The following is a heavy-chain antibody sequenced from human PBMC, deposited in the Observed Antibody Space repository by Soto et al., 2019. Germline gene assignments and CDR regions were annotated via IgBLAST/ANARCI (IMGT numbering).Heavy chain of an antibody. Sequence: SQTLSLTCAISGDSVSSNSAAWNWIRQSPSRGLEWLGRTYYRSKWYNDYAVSVKSRITISPDTSKNQFSLQLNSVTPEDTAVYYCARESVVVVAATNWFDPWGQGTLVTVS. CDR1: GDSVSSNSAA. CDR2: TYYRSKWYN. J-gene: IGHJ5*02. V-gene: IGHV6-1*01. CDR3: ARESVVVVAATNWFDP. D-gene: IGHD2-15*01.